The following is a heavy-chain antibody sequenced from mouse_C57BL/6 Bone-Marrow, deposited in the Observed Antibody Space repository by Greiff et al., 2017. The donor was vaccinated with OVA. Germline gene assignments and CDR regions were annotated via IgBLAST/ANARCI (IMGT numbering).Heavy chain of an antibody. V-gene: IGHV5-6*02. J-gene: IGHJ4*01. CDR1: GFTFSSYG. D-gene: IGHD1-1*01. Sequence: EVMLVESGGDLVKPGGSLKLSCAASGFTFSSYGMSWVRQTPDKRLEWVATISSGGSYTYYPDSVKGRFTISRDNAKNTLYLQMSSLKSEDTAMYYCARQRVVAKDYAMDYWGQGTSVTVSS. CDR2: ISSGGSYT. CDR3: ARQRVVAKDYAMDY.